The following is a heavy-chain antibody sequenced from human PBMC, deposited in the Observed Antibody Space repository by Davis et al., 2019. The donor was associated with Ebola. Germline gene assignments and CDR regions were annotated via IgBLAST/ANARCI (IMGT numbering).Heavy chain of an antibody. J-gene: IGHJ6*02. V-gene: IGHV3-30-3*01. CDR2: ILNDGTNK. CDR3: ARAVSLYVSDYYYHMDV. CDR1: GLTSSSYA. Sequence: PRRSLTLSCPASGLTSSSYAIHWVRQPPGNGLEWVAVILNDGTNKYYADSVKGRFTISRTVSKLYLQMNSLGPEDTALYYCARAVSLYVSDYYYHMDVWGQGTAVTVSS. D-gene: IGHD2-2*02.